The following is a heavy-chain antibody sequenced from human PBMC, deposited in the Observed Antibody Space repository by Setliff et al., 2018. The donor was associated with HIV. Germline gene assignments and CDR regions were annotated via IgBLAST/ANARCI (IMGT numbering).Heavy chain of an antibody. Sequence: SEILSLTCAVYVDSFSPFYWTWIRQSPGKRLEWIGEVNHNGATKSNPSLKSRVILSVDTSKNQFSLNLTSVTATDTGLYYCARGGALPEGDGFDVWSLGKMVTVSS. CDR3: ARGGALPEGDGFDV. CDR2: VNHNGAT. V-gene: IGHV4-34*01. CDR1: VDSFSPFY. D-gene: IGHD2-15*01. J-gene: IGHJ3*01.